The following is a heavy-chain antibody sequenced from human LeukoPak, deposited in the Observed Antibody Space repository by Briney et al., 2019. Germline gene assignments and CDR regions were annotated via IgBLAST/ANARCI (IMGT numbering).Heavy chain of an antibody. D-gene: IGHD3-22*01. J-gene: IGHJ4*02. CDR1: GFTFSSYA. V-gene: IGHV3-23*01. CDR2: ISGSGGCT. Sequence: PGGSLRLSCAASGFTFSSYAMSWVRQAPGKGLEWVSAISGSGGCTYYADSVKGRFTISRDNSKNTLYLQMNSLRAEDTAVYYCAKPYYDSSGKDYWGQGTLVTVSS. CDR3: AKPYYDSSGKDY.